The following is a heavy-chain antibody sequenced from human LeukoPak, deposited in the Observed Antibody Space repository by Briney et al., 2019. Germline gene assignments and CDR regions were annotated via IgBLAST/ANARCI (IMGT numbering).Heavy chain of an antibody. Sequence: SETLSLTCTVSGGSISSGSYYWSWIRQPAGKGLEWIGRIYTSGSTNYNPSLKSRVTISVDTSKNQFSLKLSSVTAADTAVYYCARPTVSGWFDPWGQGTLVTVSS. CDR3: ARPTVSGWFDP. V-gene: IGHV4-61*02. J-gene: IGHJ5*02. D-gene: IGHD4-17*01. CDR1: GGSISSGSYY. CDR2: IYTSGST.